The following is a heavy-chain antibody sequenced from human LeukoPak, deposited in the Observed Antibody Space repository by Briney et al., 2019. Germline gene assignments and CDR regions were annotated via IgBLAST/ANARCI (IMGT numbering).Heavy chain of an antibody. CDR2: INPNSGGT. D-gene: IGHD1-1*01. V-gene: IGHV1-2*06. Sequence: VASVKVSCKASGYTFTGYYMHWVRQAPGQGLEWMGRINPNSGGTNYAQKFQGRVTMTRDTSISTAYMELSRLRSDDTAVYYCALGTTGTNFDYWGQGTLVAVSS. CDR3: ALGTTGTNFDY. J-gene: IGHJ4*02. CDR1: GYTFTGYY.